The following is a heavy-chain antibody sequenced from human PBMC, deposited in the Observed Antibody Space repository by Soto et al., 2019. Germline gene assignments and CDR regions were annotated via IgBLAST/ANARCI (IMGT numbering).Heavy chain of an antibody. V-gene: IGHV4-59*12. J-gene: IGHJ4*02. CDR1: GGSISSYY. CDR3: ARGQVVAAQH. Sequence: SETLSLTCTVSGGSISSYYWSWIRQPPGKGLEWIGYIYYSGSTYYNPSLKSRLTISVDTSKDQFSLKLSSVTAADTAVYYCARGQVVAAQHWGQGTLVTVSS. D-gene: IGHD2-15*01. CDR2: IYYSGST.